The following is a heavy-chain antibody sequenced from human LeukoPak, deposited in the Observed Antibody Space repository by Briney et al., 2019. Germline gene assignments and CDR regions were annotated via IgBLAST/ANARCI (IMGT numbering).Heavy chain of an antibody. J-gene: IGHJ3*02. D-gene: IGHD3-22*01. CDR1: GFTVSSNY. CDR3: ARDRVYYYDSSGYYPDAFDI. V-gene: IGHV3-66*01. CDR2: IYSGGST. Sequence: PGGSLRLSCAASGFTVSSNYMSWVRQAPGKGLEWVSVIYSGGSTYYADSVKGRFTISRDNSKNTLYLQMNSLRAEDTAVYHCARDRVYYYDSSGYYPDAFDIWGQGTMVTVSS.